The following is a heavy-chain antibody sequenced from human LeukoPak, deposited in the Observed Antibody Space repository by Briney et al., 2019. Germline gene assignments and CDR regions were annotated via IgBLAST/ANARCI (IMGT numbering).Heavy chain of an antibody. D-gene: IGHD6-19*01. J-gene: IGHJ4*02. CDR3: AKVIHAQGGSSGPFDY. Sequence: PGGSLRLSCAASGFTFSSYAMSWVRQAPGKELEWVSAISGSGGSTYYADSVKGRFTISRDNSKNTLYLQMNSLRAEDTAVYYCAKVIHAQGGSSGPFDYWGQGTLVTVSS. V-gene: IGHV3-23*01. CDR1: GFTFSSYA. CDR2: ISGSGGST.